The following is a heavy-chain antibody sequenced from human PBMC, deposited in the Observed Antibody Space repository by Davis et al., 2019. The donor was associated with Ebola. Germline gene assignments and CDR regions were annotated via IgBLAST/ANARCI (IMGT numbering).Heavy chain of an antibody. V-gene: IGHV3-23*01. D-gene: IGHD1-7*01. CDR2: ISGSGATT. J-gene: IGHJ4*02. CDR3: ARAQELHFDY. Sequence: GESLKISCAASGFTFSSYAMSWVRQALGKGLEWVSVISGSGATTYYADSVKGRFTISRDNSKNTLYLQMNSLRAEDTAVYYCARAQELHFDYWGQGTLVTVSS. CDR1: GFTFSSYA.